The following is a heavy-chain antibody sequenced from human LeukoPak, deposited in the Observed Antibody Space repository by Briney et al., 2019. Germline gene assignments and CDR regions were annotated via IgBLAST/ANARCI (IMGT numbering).Heavy chain of an antibody. J-gene: IGHJ4*02. D-gene: IGHD3-9*01. Sequence: SETLSLTCAVYGGSFSGYYWSWIRQPPGKGLEWIGEINHSGSTNYNPSLKSRVTISVDTSKNHFSLKVSSVTAADTAVYYCARAPLLYDILTGYRLNYFDYWGQGTLVTVSS. CDR3: ARAPLLYDILTGYRLNYFDY. CDR1: GGSFSGYY. CDR2: INHSGST. V-gene: IGHV4-34*01.